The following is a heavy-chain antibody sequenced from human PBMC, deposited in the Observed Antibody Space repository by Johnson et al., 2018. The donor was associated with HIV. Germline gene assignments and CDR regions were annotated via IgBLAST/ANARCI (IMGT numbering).Heavy chain of an antibody. CDR2: IWSDGSNK. V-gene: IGHV3-33*01. D-gene: IGHD2-8*01. CDR3: ARVMQADAFDI. Sequence: QVQLVESGGDVVQPERSVRLSCAASGFIFSSYGMHWVRQAPGKGLEWVAVIWSDGSNKYYADSVKGRFTISRDNSKNTLFLQMNSLRADDTAVYYCARVMQADAFDIWGQGTMVTVSS. CDR1: GFIFSSYG. J-gene: IGHJ3*02.